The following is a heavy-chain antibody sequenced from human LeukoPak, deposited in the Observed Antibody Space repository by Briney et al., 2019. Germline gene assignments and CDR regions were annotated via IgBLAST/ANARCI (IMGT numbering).Heavy chain of an antibody. D-gene: IGHD3-22*01. Sequence: GASVKVSCKASGYTFTGHYMHWVRQAPGQGLEWMGRINPNSGGTNYAQKFQGRVTMTRDTSINTAYMELSRLRSDDTAVYYCAREGSGYYYLTWFDPWGQGTLVTVSS. CDR1: GYTFTGHY. V-gene: IGHV1-2*06. CDR3: AREGSGYYYLTWFDP. CDR2: INPNSGGT. J-gene: IGHJ5*02.